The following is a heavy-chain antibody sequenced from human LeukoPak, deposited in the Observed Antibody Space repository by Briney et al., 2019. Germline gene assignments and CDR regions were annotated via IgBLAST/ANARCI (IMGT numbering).Heavy chain of an antibody. CDR1: GYTFTVYY. CDR3: ARVRMAAAILYWFDP. J-gene: IGHJ5*02. CDR2: INPNSGGT. Sequence: ASVKVSCKASGYTFTVYYMHWVRQAPGQGLEWMGWINPNSGGTNYAQKFQGRVTMTRDTSISTAYMELSRLRSDDTAVYYCARVRMAAAILYWFDPWGQGTLVTVSS. D-gene: IGHD6-13*01. V-gene: IGHV1-2*02.